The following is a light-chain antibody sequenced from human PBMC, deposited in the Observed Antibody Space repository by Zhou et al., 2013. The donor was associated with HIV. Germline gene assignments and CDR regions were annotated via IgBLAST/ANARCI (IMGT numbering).Light chain of an antibody. Sequence: ATQLTQSPSSLSASLGDRVSITCRASQDIRTSLAWYQQKPGKAPNVLIYKASSLQSGVPSRFRGSGSGTEFTLTITSLQPEDFATYYCQQFNSYPHTFGG. CDR1: QDIRTS. J-gene: IGKJ4*01. V-gene: IGKV1-13*02. CDR3: QQFNSYPHT. CDR2: KAS.